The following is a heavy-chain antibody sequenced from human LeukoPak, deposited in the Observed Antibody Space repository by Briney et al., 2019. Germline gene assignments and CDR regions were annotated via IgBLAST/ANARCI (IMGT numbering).Heavy chain of an antibody. CDR1: GGSISSYY. CDR3: ARGFVAAAGTGYYYKDV. D-gene: IGHD6-13*01. V-gene: IGHV4-4*07. Sequence: PSQTLSLTCTVSGGSISSYYWSWIRQPAGKGLKWIGRIYTSGSTNYNPSLKSRVTMSVDTSKNQFSLKLSSVTAADTAVYYCARGFVAAAGTGYYYKDVWGKGTTVNVSS. J-gene: IGHJ6*03. CDR2: IYTSGST.